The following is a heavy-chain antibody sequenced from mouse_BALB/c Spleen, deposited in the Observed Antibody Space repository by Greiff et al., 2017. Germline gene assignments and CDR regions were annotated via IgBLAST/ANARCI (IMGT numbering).Heavy chain of an antibody. J-gene: IGHJ3*01. V-gene: IGHV3-6*02. CDR2: ISYDGSN. CDR1: GYSITSGYY. D-gene: IGHD1-1*01. Sequence: ESGPGLVKPSQSLSLTCSVTGYSITSGYYWNWIRQFPGNKLEWMGYISYDGSNNYNPSLKNRISITRDTSKNQFFLKLNSVTTEDTATYYCARGYHGSSWFAYWGQGTLVTVSA. CDR3: ARGYHGSSWFAY.